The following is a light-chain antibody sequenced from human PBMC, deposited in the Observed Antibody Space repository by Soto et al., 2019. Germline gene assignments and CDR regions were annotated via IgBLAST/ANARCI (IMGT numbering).Light chain of an antibody. J-gene: IGLJ2*01. CDR1: SSNIGAGYD. Sequence: QSVLTQPPSVSGAPGQRVTISCTGSSSNIGAGYDVHWYQQLPGTAPKLLIYGNSNRPSGVPDRFSGSKSGTSASLAISGLQSEDEADYYCAAWDDSLNGHVVFGGGTQLTVL. CDR3: AAWDDSLNGHVV. V-gene: IGLV1-40*01. CDR2: GNS.